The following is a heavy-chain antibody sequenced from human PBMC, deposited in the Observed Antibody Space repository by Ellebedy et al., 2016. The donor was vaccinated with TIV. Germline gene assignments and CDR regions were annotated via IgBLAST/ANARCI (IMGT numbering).Heavy chain of an antibody. CDR3: AKDLKAAAGTGLFDY. Sequence: GESLKISCAASGFTFDDYTMHWVRQAPGKGLEWVSLISWDGGSTYYADSVKGRFTISRDNSKNSLYLQMNSLRTEDTALYYCAKDLKAAAGTGLFDYWGQGTLVTVSS. CDR2: ISWDGGST. CDR1: GFTFDDYT. D-gene: IGHD6-13*01. V-gene: IGHV3-43*01. J-gene: IGHJ4*02.